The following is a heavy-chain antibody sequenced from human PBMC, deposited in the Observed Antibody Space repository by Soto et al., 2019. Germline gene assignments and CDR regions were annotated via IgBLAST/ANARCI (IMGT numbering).Heavy chain of an antibody. CDR3: ARDHQGVRGVIGYYYGMDV. CDR1: GYTFTSYG. V-gene: IGHV1-18*04. J-gene: IGHJ6*02. CDR2: ISAYNGNT. Sequence: GASVKVSCKASGYTFTSYGISWVRQAPGQGLEWMGWISAYNGNTNYAQKLQGRVTMTTDTSTSTAYMELRSLRSDDTAVYYCARDHQGVRGVIGYYYGMDVWGQGTTVTVSS. D-gene: IGHD3-10*01.